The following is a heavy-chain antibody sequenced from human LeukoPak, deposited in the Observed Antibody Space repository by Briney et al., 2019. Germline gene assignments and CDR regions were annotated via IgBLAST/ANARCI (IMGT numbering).Heavy chain of an antibody. J-gene: IGHJ6*04. CDR1: GYSISSGYY. Sequence: SETLSLTCAVSGYSISSGYYWGWIRQPPGKGLEWIGYIYYSGSTYYNPSLKSRVTMSVDTSKNQFSLKLSSVTAADTAVYYCARDFDEHGVDVWGKGTTVTVSS. CDR3: ARDFDEHGVDV. D-gene: IGHD3-9*01. V-gene: IGHV4-30-4*08. CDR2: IYYSGST.